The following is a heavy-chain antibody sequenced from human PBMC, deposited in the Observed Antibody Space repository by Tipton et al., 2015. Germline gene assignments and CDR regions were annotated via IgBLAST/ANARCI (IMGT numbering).Heavy chain of an antibody. J-gene: IGHJ3*02. V-gene: IGHV3-53*01. CDR1: GFTISSNY. Sequence: GSLRLSCAASGFTISSNYMSWVRQAPGKGLEWVSVIYSGGSTYYAGPVKGRFTISRDNSKNTLFLRMNSLRAEDTAVYYCARQSGNHYDAFDIWGQGTKVTVSS. CDR2: IYSGGST. D-gene: IGHD1-14*01. CDR3: ARQSGNHYDAFDI.